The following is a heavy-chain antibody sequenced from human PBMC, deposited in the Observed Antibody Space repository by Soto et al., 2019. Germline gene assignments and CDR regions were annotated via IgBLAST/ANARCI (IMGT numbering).Heavy chain of an antibody. CDR2: IHSSGST. V-gene: IGHV4-4*07. D-gene: IGHD6-13*01. CDR3: ARDQGVAAAGITWFDP. CDR1: GASMNSYH. Sequence: PSETLSLTCTVSGASMNSYHWSWIRQPAGKGLEWIGHIHSSGSTNYNPSLKGRVTMSVDTSKNQFSLRLMSLTAADTAVYYCARDQGVAAAGITWFDPWGQGSRVTVSS. J-gene: IGHJ5*02.